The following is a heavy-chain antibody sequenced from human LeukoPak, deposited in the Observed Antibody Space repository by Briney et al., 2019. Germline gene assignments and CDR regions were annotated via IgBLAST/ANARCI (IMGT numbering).Heavy chain of an antibody. CDR1: GFTFSSYE. J-gene: IGHJ4*02. Sequence: PGGSLRLSCAASGFTFSSYEMNWVRQAPGKGLEWVSYISSSGSTIYYADSAKGRFTISRDNAKNSLYLQMNSLRAEDTAVYYCARAQQGGYYFDCWGQGTLVTVSS. CDR2: ISSSGSTI. V-gene: IGHV3-48*03. D-gene: IGHD3-16*01. CDR3: ARAQQGGYYFDC.